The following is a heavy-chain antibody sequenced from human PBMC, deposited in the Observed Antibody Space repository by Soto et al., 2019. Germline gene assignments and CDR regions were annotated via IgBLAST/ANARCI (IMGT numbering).Heavy chain of an antibody. CDR2: ISAYNGDT. CDR3: AGGQSNTVDY. Sequence: AASVKVSCKASGYTFTSCGIRWVRQAPGQGLEWMGWISAYNGDTNYAQKLQGRVTMTTDTSTSTAYMELRSLRSADTAVYCCAGGQSNTVDYWGQGTLVTVSS. V-gene: IGHV1-18*01. D-gene: IGHD6-19*01. CDR1: GYTFTSCG. J-gene: IGHJ4*02.